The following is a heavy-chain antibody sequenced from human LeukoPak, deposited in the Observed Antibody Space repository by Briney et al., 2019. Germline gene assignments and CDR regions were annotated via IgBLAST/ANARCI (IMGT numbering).Heavy chain of an antibody. Sequence: ASVTVSCKASGYTFTNYDINWVRQAPGQGLEWMGWMNPNSGNTGYAQTFQGRVTITRDTSIGTAYMELSSLRSDDTAVYYCARRSDYYDSSAYYYWGQGTLVTVSS. CDR2: MNPNSGNT. V-gene: IGHV1-8*03. CDR3: ARRSDYYDSSAYYY. D-gene: IGHD3-22*01. CDR1: GYTFTNYD. J-gene: IGHJ4*02.